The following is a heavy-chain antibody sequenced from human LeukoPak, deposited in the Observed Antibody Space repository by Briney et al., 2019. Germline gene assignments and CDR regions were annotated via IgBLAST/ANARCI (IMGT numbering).Heavy chain of an antibody. J-gene: IGHJ4*02. CDR3: AREEGSYYDSSGYFDY. Sequence: GGSLRLSCAASGFTVSSNYMSWVRQAPGKGLEWVSVIYSGGSTYYADSVKGRFTISRDNSKNTLYLQMNSLRAEDTAVYYRAREEGSYYDSSGYFDYWGQGTLVTVSS. D-gene: IGHD3-22*01. CDR1: GFTVSSNY. V-gene: IGHV3-66*01. CDR2: IYSGGST.